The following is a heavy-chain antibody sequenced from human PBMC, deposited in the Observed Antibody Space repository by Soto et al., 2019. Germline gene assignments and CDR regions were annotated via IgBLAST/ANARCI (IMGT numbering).Heavy chain of an antibody. Sequence: EVQLSESGGDLVRPGGSLRLSCAASGFTFSLYAMSWVRQAPGKGLEWVSAISAGADYTYFADPVKGRFTLSRDNSKNTLYLQMNSLRVDDTAVYYCARGARREVVWGWFGPWGQGTLVTVSS. D-gene: IGHD3-16*01. V-gene: IGHV3-23*01. CDR2: ISAGADYT. CDR3: ARGARREVVWGWFGP. J-gene: IGHJ5*02. CDR1: GFTFSLYA.